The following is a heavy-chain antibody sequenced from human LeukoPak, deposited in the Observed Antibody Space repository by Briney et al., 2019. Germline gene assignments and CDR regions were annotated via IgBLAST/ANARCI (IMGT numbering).Heavy chain of an antibody. Sequence: GRSLRLSCAASGFTFSSYGMHWVRQAPGKGLEWVAVISYDGNNKYYADSVKGRFTISRDNSKNTLYLQMNSLRAGDTAVYYCAKDFLGYDSNGNWFDPWGQGTLVTVSS. CDR2: ISYDGNNK. CDR1: GFTFSSYG. V-gene: IGHV3-30*18. J-gene: IGHJ5*02. D-gene: IGHD3-22*01. CDR3: AKDFLGYDSNGNWFDP.